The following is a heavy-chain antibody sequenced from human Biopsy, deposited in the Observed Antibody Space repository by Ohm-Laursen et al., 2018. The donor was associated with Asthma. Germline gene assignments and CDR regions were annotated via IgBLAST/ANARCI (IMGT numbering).Heavy chain of an antibody. CDR2: IYSGGTS. J-gene: IGHJ4*02. D-gene: IGHD3-22*01. CDR1: GFAVSRDY. CDR3: ARGDSSNWSHYYFDY. Sequence: SLRLSCAASGFAVSRDYMFWVRQAPGKGLEWVSVIYSGGTSHTADSVRGRFTISRDYSKNTLYLQMHSLRAEGTAVYYCARGDSSNWSHYYFDYWGQGTLVTVSS. V-gene: IGHV3-53*01.